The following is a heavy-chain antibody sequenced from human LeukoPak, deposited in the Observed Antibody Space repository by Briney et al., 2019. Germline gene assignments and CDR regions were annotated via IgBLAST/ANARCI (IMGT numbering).Heavy chain of an antibody. D-gene: IGHD1-14*01. J-gene: IGHJ4*02. CDR3: ARDLAGTTGY. CDR1: GYNFISDG. Sequence: ASVKVSCKASGYNFISDGLSWVRQAPGQGLEWMGWISAYNGNTNYAQKLQGRVTMTTDTSTSTAYMELRSLRSDDTAVYYCARDLAGTTGYWGQGTLVTVSS. V-gene: IGHV1-18*01. CDR2: ISAYNGNT.